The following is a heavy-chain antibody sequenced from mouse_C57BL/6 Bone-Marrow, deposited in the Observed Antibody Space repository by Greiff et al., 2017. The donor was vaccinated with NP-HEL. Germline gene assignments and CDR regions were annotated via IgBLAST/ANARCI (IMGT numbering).Heavy chain of an antibody. Sequence: VQLQESGAELVRPGTSVKVSCKASGYAFTNYLIEWVKQRPGQGLEWIGVINPGSGGTNYNEKFKGKATLTADKSSSTAYMQLSSLTSEDSAVYFCARDGYYGTDAMDYWGQGTSVTVSS. D-gene: IGHD1-1*01. J-gene: IGHJ4*01. CDR3: ARDGYYGTDAMDY. V-gene: IGHV1-54*01. CDR1: GYAFTNYL. CDR2: INPGSGGT.